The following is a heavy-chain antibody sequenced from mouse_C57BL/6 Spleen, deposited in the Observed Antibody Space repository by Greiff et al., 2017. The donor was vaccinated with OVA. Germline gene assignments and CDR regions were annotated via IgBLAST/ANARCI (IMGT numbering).Heavy chain of an antibody. CDR3: TTEGSGYYVDY. Sequence: VQLQQSGAELVRPGASVKLSCTASGFNIKDYYLHWVKQRPEQGLEWIGRIDPEAGDTEYAPKFQGKATMTADTSSNTAYLQLSSLTSEDTAVDYCTTEGSGYYVDYWGQGTTLTVSS. CDR2: IDPEAGDT. J-gene: IGHJ2*01. V-gene: IGHV14-1*01. CDR1: GFNIKDYY. D-gene: IGHD3-2*02.